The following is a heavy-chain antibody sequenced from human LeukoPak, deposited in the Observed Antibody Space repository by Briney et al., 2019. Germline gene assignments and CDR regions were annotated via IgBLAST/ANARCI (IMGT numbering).Heavy chain of an antibody. CDR1: GGSISSYY. J-gene: IGHJ3*02. Sequence: SETLSLTCTVSGGSISSYYWSWFRQPAGKGLEWIGRIYTSGSTNYNPSLKTRVTMSVDTSRNQFSLKLRSVTAADTAVYYCARAHDSTEIDAFDIWAKGQWSPSLQ. CDR3: ARAHDSTEIDAFDI. CDR2: IYTSGST. D-gene: IGHD3-22*01. V-gene: IGHV4-4*07.